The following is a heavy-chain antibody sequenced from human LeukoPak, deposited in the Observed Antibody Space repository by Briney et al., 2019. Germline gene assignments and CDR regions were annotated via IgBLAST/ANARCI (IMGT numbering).Heavy chain of an antibody. CDR1: GFTFSRYA. Sequence: GGSLRLSCAASGFTFSRYAMHWVRQAPGKGLEYVSGISSNGGSTYYANSVKDRLTISRDNSKNMLYLQMNSLRAEDTAVYYCARETNLNLDYWGQGTLVTVSS. D-gene: IGHD1-14*01. J-gene: IGHJ4*02. CDR2: ISSNGGST. CDR3: ARETNLNLDY. V-gene: IGHV3-64*01.